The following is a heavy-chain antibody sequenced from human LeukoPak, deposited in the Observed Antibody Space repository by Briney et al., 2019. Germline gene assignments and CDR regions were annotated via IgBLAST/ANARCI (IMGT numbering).Heavy chain of an antibody. CDR3: ARDPFGVVNI. CDR1: GFTFSSYW. J-gene: IGHJ4*02. D-gene: IGHD3-3*01. CDR2: INGDGSSI. V-gene: IGHV3-74*03. Sequence: QSGGSLGLSCAASGFTFSSYWMHWVRQAPGKGLVWVSRINGDGSSITYADSVKGRFTISRDNAKNPLYLQMNSLRAEDTAVYYCARDPFGVVNIWGQGTLVTVSS.